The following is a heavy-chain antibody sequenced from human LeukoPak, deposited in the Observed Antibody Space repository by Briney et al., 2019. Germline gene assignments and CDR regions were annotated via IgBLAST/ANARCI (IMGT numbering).Heavy chain of an antibody. CDR2: ISYDGSNK. J-gene: IGHJ1*01. CDR1: GFTFSSYA. V-gene: IGHV3-30-3*01. CDR3: AKDPPFQYFQH. Sequence: GGSLRLSCAASGFTFSSYAMHWVRQAPGKGLEWVAVISYDGSNKYYADSVKGRFTISRDNSKNTLYLQMNSLRAEDTAVYYCAKDPPFQYFQHWGQGTLVTVSS.